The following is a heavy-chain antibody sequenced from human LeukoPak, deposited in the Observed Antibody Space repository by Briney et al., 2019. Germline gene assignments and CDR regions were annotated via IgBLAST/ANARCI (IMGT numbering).Heavy chain of an antibody. V-gene: IGHV3-33*06. CDR3: AEGPGVVGAATGLFRP. CDR1: GFTFSSYG. D-gene: IGHD2-15*01. CDR2: IWYDGSNK. J-gene: IGHJ5*02. Sequence: GGSLRLSCAASGFTFSSYGMHWVRQAPGKGLEWVAVIWYDGSNKYYADSVKGRFTISRDNSKNTLYLHMNSLRAEDTAVYYRAEGPGVVGAATGLFRPWGQGTLVTVSS.